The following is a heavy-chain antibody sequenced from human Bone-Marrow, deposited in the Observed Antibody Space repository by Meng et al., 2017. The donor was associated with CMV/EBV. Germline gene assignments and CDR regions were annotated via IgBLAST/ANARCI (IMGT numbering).Heavy chain of an antibody. J-gene: IGHJ4*02. D-gene: IGHD6-6*01. V-gene: IGHV1-69*13. CDR2: IIPASGTA. CDR3: AETWYSTSSGGFFRG. CDR1: GGTFSNSA. Sequence: SVKVSCKASGGTFSNSAISWVRQAPGQGLEWVGRIIPASGTAIHAQKFQGRATITSDESASTGYMELSSLRSEDTVVYYCAETWYSTSSGGFFRGWGQGTLVTVSS.